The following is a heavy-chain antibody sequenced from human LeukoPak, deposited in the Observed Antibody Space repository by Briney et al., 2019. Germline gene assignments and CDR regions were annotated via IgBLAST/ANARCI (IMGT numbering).Heavy chain of an antibody. V-gene: IGHV4-59*12. J-gene: IGHJ4*02. CDR3: ASLGIGYYYFDF. Sequence: SETLSLTCTVSSGSISNYYWSWIRQPAGKGLEWIGYIYYSGSTNYNPSLKSRVTISVDTSKNQFSLKLTSVTAADTAVFYCASLGIGYYYFDFWGQGILVTVSS. D-gene: IGHD3-22*01. CDR2: IYYSGST. CDR1: SGSISNYY.